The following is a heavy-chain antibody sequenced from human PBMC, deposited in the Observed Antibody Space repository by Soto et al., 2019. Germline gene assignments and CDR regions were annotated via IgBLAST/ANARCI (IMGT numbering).Heavy chain of an antibody. CDR3: VRCWGTGDGSNLGYNWLDP. V-gene: IGHV3-30-3*01. CDR2: VSHDGSNK. Sequence: GGSLRLSCAVFGFTFSDYPMYWVRQAPGKGLEWVAIVSHDGSNKWYADFVKGRFTISRDNAKNTLYLQMNSLRAEDTAVYYCVRCWGTGDGSNLGYNWLDPWGQGTPVTVS. D-gene: IGHD1-1*01. J-gene: IGHJ5*02. CDR1: GFTFSDYP.